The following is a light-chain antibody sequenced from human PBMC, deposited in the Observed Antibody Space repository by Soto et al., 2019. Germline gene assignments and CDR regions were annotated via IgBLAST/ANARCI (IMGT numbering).Light chain of an antibody. CDR2: AAS. CDR1: QSVRRSS. J-gene: IGKJ5*01. V-gene: IGKV3-20*01. CDR3: QQWGSAPS. Sequence: EIVLTQSPGTLSLSPGETATLSCRASQSVRRSSLAWYQQKPGQAPRLLMYAASSRATGIPDRFRGSGSGTDFTLTISRLEPEDFAVYHCQQWGSAPSFGQGKRLEI.